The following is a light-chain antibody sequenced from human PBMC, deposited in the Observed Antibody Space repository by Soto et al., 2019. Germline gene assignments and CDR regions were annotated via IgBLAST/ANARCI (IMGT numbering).Light chain of an antibody. V-gene: IGKV3-15*01. Sequence: EIVMTQSPATLSVSPGERATLSCRASQSVDSNLAWYQQKPGQGPRLLIYGASSRATGIPARFSGSGSGTEFTLTISSLESEDFAVYYCQHYSTWLWTFGQGTKVEIK. CDR3: QHYSTWLWT. J-gene: IGKJ1*01. CDR2: GAS. CDR1: QSVDSN.